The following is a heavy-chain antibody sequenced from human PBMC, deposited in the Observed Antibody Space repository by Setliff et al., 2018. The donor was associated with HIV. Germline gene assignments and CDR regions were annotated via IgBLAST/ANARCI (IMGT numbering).Heavy chain of an antibody. V-gene: IGHV3-48*03. Sequence: PGGSLRLSCAASGFTLSTYEMNWVRQAPGKGLEWGSYITSSGTTIYHADSVKGRFTISRDNAKNSLYLQMNSLRAEDTAVYYCAREGDGGYELGYYFDYWGQGTLVTVSS. J-gene: IGHJ4*02. CDR2: ITSSGTTI. CDR1: GFTLSTYE. D-gene: IGHD5-12*01. CDR3: AREGDGGYELGYYFDY.